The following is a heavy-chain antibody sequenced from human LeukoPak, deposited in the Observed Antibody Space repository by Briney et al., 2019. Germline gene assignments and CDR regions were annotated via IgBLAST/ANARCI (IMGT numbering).Heavy chain of an antibody. J-gene: IGHJ3*02. CDR1: GYSINNGYY. V-gene: IGHV4-38-2*02. CDR2: IYHSGSP. Sequence: SETLSLTCTVSGYSINNGYYWGWIRQAPGKGLEWLGSIYHSGSPYYNPSLKSRLTISVDTSKKQFSLKLNSVTAADTAVYYCAKSNGYGLIDIWGQGTMVTVSS. CDR3: AKSNGYGLIDI. D-gene: IGHD3-22*01.